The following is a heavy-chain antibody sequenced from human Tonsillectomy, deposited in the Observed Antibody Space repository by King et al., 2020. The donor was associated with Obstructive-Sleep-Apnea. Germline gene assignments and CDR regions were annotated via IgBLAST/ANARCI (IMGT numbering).Heavy chain of an antibody. Sequence: QLVQSGGGLVQPGGSLRLSCAGSGFTFDAFAIYWGRQAPGKGLEWGSGITWNGDNAGHADSLRGRFTISRDNAKNSLYLHMTSLRSDDTAMYYCATVADYWGQGTLITVSS. CDR1: GFTFDAFA. CDR2: ITWNGDNA. J-gene: IGHJ4*02. V-gene: IGHV3-9*01. CDR3: ATVADY.